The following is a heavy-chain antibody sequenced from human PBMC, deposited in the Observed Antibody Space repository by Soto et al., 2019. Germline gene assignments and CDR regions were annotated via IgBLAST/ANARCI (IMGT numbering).Heavy chain of an antibody. CDR2: IYYSGST. V-gene: IGHV4-31*03. CDR3: ARDLWGYCGTDCYPLDV. J-gene: IGHJ6*02. Sequence: SETLSLTCTVSGDSISSGGYYWSWIRQHPGKGLEWIGYIYYSGSTYYNPSLKSRVTISVDMSQNQFSLNLNYVTAADTAVYYCARDLWGYCGTDCYPLDVWGQGTTVTVSS. CDR1: GDSISSGGYY. D-gene: IGHD2-21*02.